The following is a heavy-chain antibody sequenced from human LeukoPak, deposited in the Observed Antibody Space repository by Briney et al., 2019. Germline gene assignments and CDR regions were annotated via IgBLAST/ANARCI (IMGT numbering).Heavy chain of an antibody. CDR3: ARGPGPADDGGGYCFDY. Sequence: ASVKVSCKASAYTFTSYYQYWIRQPPAPGHERMGVINPSGGSTTSAQEFQGRVTMTRDTSTSTVYMELRSLRSEDTAVYYCARGPGPADDGGGYCFDYWGQGTLVTVSS. V-gene: IGHV1-46*01. CDR2: INPSGGST. CDR1: AYTFTSYY. D-gene: IGHD3-22*01. J-gene: IGHJ4*02.